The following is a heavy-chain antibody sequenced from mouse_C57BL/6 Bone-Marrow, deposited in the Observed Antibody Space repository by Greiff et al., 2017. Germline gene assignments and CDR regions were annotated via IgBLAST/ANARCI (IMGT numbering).Heavy chain of an antibody. V-gene: IGHV1-81*01. CDR3: ARETCFDY. Sequence: VQRVESGAELARPGASVKLSCKASGYTFTSYGISWVKQRTGQGLEWIGEIYPRSGNTYYNEKFKGKATLTADKSSSTAYMELRSLTSEDSAVYFCARETCFDYWGQGTTLTVSS. CDR1: GYTFTSYG. CDR2: IYPRSGNT. J-gene: IGHJ2*01.